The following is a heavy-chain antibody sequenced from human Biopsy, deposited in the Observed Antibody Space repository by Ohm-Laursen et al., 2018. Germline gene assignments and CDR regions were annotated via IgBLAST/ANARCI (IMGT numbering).Heavy chain of an antibody. Sequence: TLSLTCTVSGDSVTKYYWSWIRQPPGKGLEWIGHIYYSVMTNYNPSLQSRVSISVDTSRNQVSLTLSSVTAADTAVFFCARLYRLDDYWNDDPPDAFDVWGQGTRVTVSS. D-gene: IGHD3-3*01. CDR2: IYYSVMT. CDR1: GDSVTKYY. J-gene: IGHJ3*01. V-gene: IGHV4-59*02. CDR3: ARLYRLDDYWNDDPPDAFDV.